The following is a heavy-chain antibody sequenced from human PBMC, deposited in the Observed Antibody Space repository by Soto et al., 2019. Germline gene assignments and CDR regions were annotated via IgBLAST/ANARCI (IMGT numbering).Heavy chain of an antibody. D-gene: IGHD3-22*01. J-gene: IGHJ3*02. V-gene: IGHV1-69*06. CDR2: IIPIFGTA. Sequence: SVKVSCKASGGTFSSYAISWVRQAPGQGLEWMGGIIPIFGTANYAQKFQGRVTITADKSTSTAYMELSSLRSEDTAVYYCARDPYYYDSRGYTHDAFDIWGKGTMVSVSS. CDR3: ARDPYYYDSRGYTHDAFDI. CDR1: GGTFSSYA.